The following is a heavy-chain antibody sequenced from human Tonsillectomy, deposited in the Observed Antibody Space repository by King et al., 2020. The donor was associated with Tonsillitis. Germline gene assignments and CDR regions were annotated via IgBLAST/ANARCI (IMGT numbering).Heavy chain of an antibody. CDR3: ARESGTPEGYFDH. J-gene: IGHJ4*02. V-gene: IGHV3-64*02. Sequence: VQLVESGEGLVQPGGSLRLSCATSGFTFSFFSMHWVRQAPGKGLEFVSTITSNGYVTNYADSVRGRFTISRDDSRNTMYLQMDNVRPEDTAVYYCARESGTPEGYFDHWGQGTLVTVSS. CDR2: ITSNGYVT. D-gene: IGHD6-13*01. CDR1: GFTFSFFS.